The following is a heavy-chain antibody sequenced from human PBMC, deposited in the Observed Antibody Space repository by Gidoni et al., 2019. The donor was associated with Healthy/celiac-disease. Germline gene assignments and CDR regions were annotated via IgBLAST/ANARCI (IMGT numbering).Heavy chain of an antibody. CDR2: MNPNSGNT. D-gene: IGHD3-10*01. J-gene: IGHJ6*02. CDR1: GYTFTSYD. CDR3: ARLGSVLLWFGESDYYYYGMDV. V-gene: IGHV1-8*01. Sequence: QVQLVQSGAEVKKPGASVKVSCKASGYTFTSYDINWVRQATGQGLEWMGWMNPNSGNTGYAQKFQGRVTMTRNTSISTAYMELSSLRSEDTAVYYCARLGSVLLWFGESDYYYYGMDVWGQGTTVTVSS.